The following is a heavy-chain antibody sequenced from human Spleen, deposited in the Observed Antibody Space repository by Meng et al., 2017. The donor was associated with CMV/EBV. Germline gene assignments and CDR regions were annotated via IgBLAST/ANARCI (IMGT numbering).Heavy chain of an antibody. Sequence: YTFTNYYRHWIRKAPGRGLEWMAIINPSDGGTSYAQKFQGRVTLTRDTSTSTVYMELSSLGSEDTALYYCARDMSESGHEFHLFDYWGQGTLVTVSS. D-gene: IGHD5-12*01. CDR1: YTFTNYY. CDR2: INPSDGGT. J-gene: IGHJ4*02. V-gene: IGHV1-46*01. CDR3: ARDMSESGHEFHLFDY.